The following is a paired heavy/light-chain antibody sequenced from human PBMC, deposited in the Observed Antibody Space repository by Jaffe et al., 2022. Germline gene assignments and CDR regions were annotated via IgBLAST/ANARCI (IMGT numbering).Light chain of an antibody. CDR2: YKSDSDK. Sequence: QPVLTQPTSLSASPGASARFTCTLRSGINVGPYRIYWYQQKPGSLPRYLLSYKSDSDKQQGSGVPSRFSGSKDASTNAGLLLISGLQSEDEADYYCAIWYSNTWVFGGGTKLTVL. J-gene: IGLJ3*02. V-gene: IGLV5-39*01. CDR1: SGINVGPYR. CDR3: AIWYSNTWV.
Heavy chain of an antibody. Sequence: EVQLVESGGGLVQPGGSLRLSCAASGFTFGSYSMIWVRQAPGKGLEWVSYISSSSSTIYYADSVKGRFTISRDNARNSLYLQMNSLRAEDTAVYYCARTDGGDYWGQGTLVTVSS. CDR1: GFTFGSYS. CDR2: ISSSSSTI. CDR3: ARTDGGDY. D-gene: IGHD3-16*01. V-gene: IGHV3-48*01. J-gene: IGHJ4*02.